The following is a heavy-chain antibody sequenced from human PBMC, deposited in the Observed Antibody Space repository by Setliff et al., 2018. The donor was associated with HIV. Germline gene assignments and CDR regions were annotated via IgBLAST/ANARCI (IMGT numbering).Heavy chain of an antibody. CDR2: ISVSGGST. CDR1: EFTFSSYA. CDR3: AKFFGGYGDYMGFDY. D-gene: IGHD4-17*01. V-gene: IGHV3-23*01. Sequence: LRLSCEASEFTFSSYAMSWVRQAPGKGLEWVSSISVSGGSTYYADSVKGRFTISRDNSKNTLYLQMNSLRAEDTAVYYCAKFFGGYGDYMGFDYWGQGTLVTVSS. J-gene: IGHJ4*02.